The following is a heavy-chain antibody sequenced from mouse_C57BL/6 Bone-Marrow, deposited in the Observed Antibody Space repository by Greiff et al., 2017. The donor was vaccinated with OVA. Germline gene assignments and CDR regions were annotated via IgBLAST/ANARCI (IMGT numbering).Heavy chain of an antibody. D-gene: IGHD2-3*01. V-gene: IGHV1-63*01. CDR1: GYTFTNYW. CDR3: ARSCDGYFFFDY. CDR2: IYTGGGYT. Sequence: VKLVESGAELVRPGTSVKMSCKASGYTFTNYWIGWAKQRPGHGLEWIGDIYTGGGYTNYNEKFKGKATLTADKSSSTAYMQFSSLTSEDSAIYYCARSCDGYFFFDYWGQGTTLTVSS. J-gene: IGHJ2*01.